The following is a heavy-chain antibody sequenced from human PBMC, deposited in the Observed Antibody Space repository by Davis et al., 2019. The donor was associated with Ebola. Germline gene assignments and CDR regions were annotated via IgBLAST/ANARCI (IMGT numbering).Heavy chain of an antibody. CDR3: AREAGQLGMFF. J-gene: IGHJ4*02. V-gene: IGHV4-34*01. CDR1: GASFSDHF. CDR2: VNHRGRS. D-gene: IGHD7-27*01. Sequence: PSETLSLTCGLYGASFSDHFWGWFRQTPGKGMEWIGEVNHRGRSYYNPSLISRVTISIDRSKSQLSLKLTPVTAADTAVYYCAREAGQLGMFFWGPGTLVTVSS.